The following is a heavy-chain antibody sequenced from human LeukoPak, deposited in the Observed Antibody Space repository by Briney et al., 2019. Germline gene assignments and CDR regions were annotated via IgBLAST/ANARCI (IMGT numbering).Heavy chain of an antibody. CDR1: GGSISSYY. CDR2: IYYSGST. D-gene: IGHD6-13*01. CDR3: AREYTAAGTIDYGMDV. J-gene: IGHJ6*02. V-gene: IGHV4-59*01. Sequence: SETLSLTCTVSGGSISSYYWSWIRQPPGKGLEWIGYIYYSGSTNYNPSLKSRVTISVDTSKNQFSLKLSSVTAADTAVYYCAREYTAAGTIDYGMDVWGQGTTVTVSS.